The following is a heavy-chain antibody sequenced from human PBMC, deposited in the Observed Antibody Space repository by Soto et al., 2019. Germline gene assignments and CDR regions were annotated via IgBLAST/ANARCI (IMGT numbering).Heavy chain of an antibody. CDR2: ISAYNGNT. V-gene: IGHV1-3*01. D-gene: IGHD4-4*01. CDR3: ASSYSNYDLIDYYYYGMDV. J-gene: IGHJ6*02. Sequence: GLEWMGWISAYNGNTKDSQKFQGRVTITRDTSASTAYMELSSLRSEDTAVYYCASSYSNYDLIDYYYYGMDVWVHGTTVIVSS.